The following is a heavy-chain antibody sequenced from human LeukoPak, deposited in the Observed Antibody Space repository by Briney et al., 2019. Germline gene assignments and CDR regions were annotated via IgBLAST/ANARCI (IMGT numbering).Heavy chain of an antibody. CDR3: ARQYDSYFYYYLDL. CDR2: LYHPDST. D-gene: IGHD2-2*01. J-gene: IGHJ6*03. CDR1: GGSLSGYY. Sequence: PSETLSLTCAVYGGSLSGYYWSWIRQPPGKGLEWIGSLYHPDSTYYNPSLKSRVTMSVDTSTNQFSLKLSFVTAADTAVYYCARQYDSYFYYYLDLWGTGTTVTVSS. V-gene: IGHV4-34*01.